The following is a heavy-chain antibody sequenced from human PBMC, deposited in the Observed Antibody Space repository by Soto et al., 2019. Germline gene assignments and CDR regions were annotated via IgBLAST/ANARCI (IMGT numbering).Heavy chain of an antibody. Sequence: EVQLVESGGGLVQPGGALKLSCAASGFTFSGSAMHWVRQGSGKGLEWVVRIRIKANSYATADAASVKGRFTISRDDSKNTAYLQMNSLKTEDTAVYYCTTLQVRRAEDYYYGMDVWGQGTTVTVSS. CDR2: IRIKANSYAT. V-gene: IGHV3-73*02. J-gene: IGHJ6*02. CDR1: GFTFSGSA. CDR3: TTLQVRRAEDYYYGMDV. D-gene: IGHD3-10*01.